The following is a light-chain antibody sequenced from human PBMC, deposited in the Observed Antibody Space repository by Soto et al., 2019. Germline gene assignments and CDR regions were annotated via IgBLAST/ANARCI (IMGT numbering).Light chain of an antibody. CDR3: AAWDDSLSVV. J-gene: IGLJ2*01. CDR2: SNN. CDR1: SSNIGSNY. V-gene: IGLV1-47*02. Sequence: QSVLTQPPSASGTPGQRVTISCSGSSSNIGSNYVYWYQQLPGTAPKLLIYSNNQRPSGVHDRFSGSKSGTSASLAISGLRSEDEADYYCAAWDDSLSVVFGGGTKVTVL.